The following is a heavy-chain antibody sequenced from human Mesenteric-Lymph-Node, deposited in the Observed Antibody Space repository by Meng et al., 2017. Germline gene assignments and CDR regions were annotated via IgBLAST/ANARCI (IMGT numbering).Heavy chain of an antibody. V-gene: IGHV4-61*01. J-gene: IGHJ4*02. CDR1: GGAVITGSYY. CDR3: ARGHYDRYFDS. Sequence: SETLSLTCTISGGAVITGSYYWSWIRQPPGKGLEWIGYMYFSGSTNYNPSLKSRVTISVDTSQKELSLNLNSVTAADTAVYYCARGHYDRYFDSWGQGTLVTVSS. CDR2: MYFSGST. D-gene: IGHD3-22*01.